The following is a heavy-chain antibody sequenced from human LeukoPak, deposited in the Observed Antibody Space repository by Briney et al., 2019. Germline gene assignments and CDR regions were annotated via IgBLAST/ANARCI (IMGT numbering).Heavy chain of an antibody. CDR2: ISGSGGST. Sequence: QPGGTLRLSCAASGFTFSSYGMSWVRQAPGKGLEWVSAISGSGGSTYYADSVKGRFTISRDNSKNTLYLQMNSLRAEDTAVYYCTSGPGIAVAGTGYWGQGTLVTVSS. V-gene: IGHV3-23*01. CDR1: GFTFSSYG. D-gene: IGHD6-19*01. J-gene: IGHJ4*02. CDR3: TSGPGIAVAGTGY.